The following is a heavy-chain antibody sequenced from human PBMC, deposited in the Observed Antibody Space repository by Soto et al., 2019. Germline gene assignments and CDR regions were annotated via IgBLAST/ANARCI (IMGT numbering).Heavy chain of an antibody. J-gene: IGHJ4*02. CDR2: IRTGGGST. Sequence: EVQLLESGGGLVQPGGSLRLSCAASGFTFSSHVMSWVRQAPGKGLEWVSGIRTGGGSTDYADSVKGRFTISRENSKNSLHLQMKSLRAEDTAVYYCARSREIIASAGSFDYWGQGTLVTVSS. CDR1: GFTFSSHV. CDR3: ARSREIIASAGSFDY. D-gene: IGHD6-25*01. V-gene: IGHV3-23*01.